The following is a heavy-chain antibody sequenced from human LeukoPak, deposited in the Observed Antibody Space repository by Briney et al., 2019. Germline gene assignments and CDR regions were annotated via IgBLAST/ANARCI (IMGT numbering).Heavy chain of an antibody. CDR2: IYYSGST. J-gene: IGHJ5*02. CDR3: ARFSMVRGEGGNWFDP. D-gene: IGHD3-10*01. V-gene: IGHV4-59*01. Sequence: SETLSLTCTVSGGSISSYYWSWIRQPPGKGLEWIGYIYYSGSTNYNPSLKSRVTISVDTSKNQFSLKLSSETAADTAVYYCARFSMVRGEGGNWFDPWGQGTLVTVSS. CDR1: GGSISSYY.